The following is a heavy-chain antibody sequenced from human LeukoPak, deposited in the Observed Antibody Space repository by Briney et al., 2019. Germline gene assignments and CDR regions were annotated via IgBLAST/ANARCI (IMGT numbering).Heavy chain of an antibody. V-gene: IGHV1-18*01. D-gene: IGHD1-26*01. CDR1: GYTFTSYG. CDR2: SRAYNANT. J-gene: IGHJ4*02. Sequence: ASVKVSCKASGYTFTSYGISWGRHTPEQGLERMGWSRAYNANTNYAQKLQGSGTMTTDTSTRTVYMEMRRLRSDDTAVYFCARRGVGATLDYWGQGSLVTVSS. CDR3: ARRGVGATLDY.